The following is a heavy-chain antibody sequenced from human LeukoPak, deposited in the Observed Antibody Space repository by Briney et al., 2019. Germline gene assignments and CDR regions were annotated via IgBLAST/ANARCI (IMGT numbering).Heavy chain of an antibody. V-gene: IGHV3-48*04. CDR1: GFTFSNAW. Sequence: GGSLRLSCAASGFTFSNAWMSWVRQAPGEGLEWVSYISSSSRTIYYADSVKGRCTISRDNAKNSLYLQMNSLRAEDTAVYYCARESGYDFYRSVDYWGQGTLVTVSS. CDR2: ISSSSRTI. D-gene: IGHD5-12*01. J-gene: IGHJ4*02. CDR3: ARESGYDFYRSVDY.